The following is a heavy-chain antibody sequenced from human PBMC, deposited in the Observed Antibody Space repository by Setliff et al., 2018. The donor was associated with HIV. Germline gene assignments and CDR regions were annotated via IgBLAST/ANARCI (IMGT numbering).Heavy chain of an antibody. Sequence: GGSLRLSCVTSGFIFGNYEMNWVRQAPGKGLEWLSYISSSGTTIYYADSVKGRFTISRDGAKNSLYLQMNSLRGEDTAVYYCVREAWSGPIMMGFDPWGQGTLVTVSS. CDR3: VREAWSGPIMMGFDP. D-gene: IGHD3-3*01. CDR1: GFIFGNYE. CDR2: ISSSGTTI. J-gene: IGHJ5*02. V-gene: IGHV3-48*03.